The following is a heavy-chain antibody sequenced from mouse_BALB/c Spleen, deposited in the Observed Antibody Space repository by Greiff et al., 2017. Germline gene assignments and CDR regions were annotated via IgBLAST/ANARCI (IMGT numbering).Heavy chain of an antibody. Sequence: VQVVESGPGLVQPSQSLSITCTVSGFSLTSYGVHWVRQSPGKGLEWLGVIWSGGSTDYNAAFISRLSISKDNSKSQVFFKMNSLQADDTAIYYCATPYYDYDAWFAYWGQGTLVTVSA. CDR1: GFSLTSYG. CDR2: IWSGGST. V-gene: IGHV2-4-1*01. J-gene: IGHJ3*01. CDR3: ATPYYDYDAWFAY. D-gene: IGHD2-4*01.